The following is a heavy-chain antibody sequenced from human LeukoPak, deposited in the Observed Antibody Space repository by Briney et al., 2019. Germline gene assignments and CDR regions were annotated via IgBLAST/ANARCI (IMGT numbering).Heavy chain of an antibody. CDR2: IYYSGTT. J-gene: IGHJ6*02. CDR3: VRAEGYSSGWYGLGFDYYYGMDV. Sequence: RSSETLSLTCTVSGGSISSGGYYWGWIRQHPGKGLEWIGYIYYSGTTYSNPSLESRVTISVDTSENQFSLKLTSVTAADTAVYYCVRAEGYSSGWYGLGFDYYYGMDVWGQGTTVTVSS. V-gene: IGHV4-31*03. CDR1: GGSISSGGYY. D-gene: IGHD6-19*01.